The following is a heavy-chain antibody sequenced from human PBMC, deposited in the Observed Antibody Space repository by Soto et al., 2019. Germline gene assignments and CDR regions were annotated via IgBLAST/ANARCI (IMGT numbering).Heavy chain of an antibody. D-gene: IGHD6-19*01. CDR3: ARLRYNSGPTDNYMNV. CDR2: IYPGDSDT. Sequence: GESLKISCKGSGYDFATCWIGWVRQRPGKGLEWMGSIYPGDSDTKYSPSFQGQVTISADKSISTAYLQWSSLKASDTAMYYFARLRYNSGPTDNYMNVGGQGTTVTVSS. CDR1: GYDFATCW. J-gene: IGHJ6*03. V-gene: IGHV5-51*01.